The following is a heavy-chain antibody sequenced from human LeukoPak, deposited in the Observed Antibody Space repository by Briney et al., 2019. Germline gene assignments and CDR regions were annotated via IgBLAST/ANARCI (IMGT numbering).Heavy chain of an antibody. V-gene: IGHV5-10-1*01. J-gene: IGHJ5*02. CDR2: IDPSDSYT. CDR1: GYSFTSYW. CDR3: ARHDILTGYYPWWFDP. D-gene: IGHD3-9*01. Sequence: GESLRISCKGSGYSFTSYWISWVRQMPGKGLEWMGRIDPSDSYTNYSPSFQGHVTISADKSISTAYPQWSSLKASDTAMYYCARHDILTGYYPWWFDPWGQGTLVTVSS.